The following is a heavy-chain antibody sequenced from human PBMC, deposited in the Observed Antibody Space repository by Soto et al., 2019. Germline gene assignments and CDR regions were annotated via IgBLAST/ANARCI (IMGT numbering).Heavy chain of an antibody. CDR1: GYTFTGYY. Sequence: ASVKVSCKASGYTFTGYYMHWVRQAPGQGLEWMGWINPNSGGTNYAQKFQGWVTMTRDTSISTAYMELSRLRSDDTAVYYCERVPITIFGVVPPTDYGMDVWGKGTTVTVSS. CDR2: INPNSGGT. D-gene: IGHD3-3*01. J-gene: IGHJ6*04. V-gene: IGHV1-2*04. CDR3: ERVPITIFGVVPPTDYGMDV.